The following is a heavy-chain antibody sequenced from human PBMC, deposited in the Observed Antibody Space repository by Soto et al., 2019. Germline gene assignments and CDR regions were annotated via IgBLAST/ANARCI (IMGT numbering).Heavy chain of an antibody. CDR3: ARDFDCGGDCSLNYFDF. CDR2: INPNTGAT. CDR1: GYTFTAYS. Sequence: ASVKVSCKASGYTFTAYSMHWVLQAPGQGPEWMGWINPNTGATKYAQKFQGRVTMTRDTSITTAYMELRRLRSDDTAVYYCARDFDCGGDCSLNYFDFWGQGTLVTVSS. V-gene: IGHV1-2*02. D-gene: IGHD2-21*02. J-gene: IGHJ4*02.